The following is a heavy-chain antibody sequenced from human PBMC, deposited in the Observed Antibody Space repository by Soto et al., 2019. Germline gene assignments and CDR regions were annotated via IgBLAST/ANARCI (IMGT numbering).Heavy chain of an antibody. CDR2: ISYDGVNK. V-gene: IGHV3-30*03. Sequence: GGSLRLSCAVSGFTFSSHGMHWFRQAPGKGLEWVSYISYDGVNKYFADSVKGRFTISRDNSKNTLYLQMNSLRAEDTTVYYCARAYYRAEDYYFDYWGQGTLVTVS. J-gene: IGHJ4*02. CDR1: GFTFSSHG. CDR3: ARAYYRAEDYYFDY. D-gene: IGHD3-10*01.